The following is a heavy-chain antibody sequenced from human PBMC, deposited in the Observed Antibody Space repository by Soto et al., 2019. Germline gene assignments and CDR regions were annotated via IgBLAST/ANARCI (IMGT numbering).Heavy chain of an antibody. CDR2: ISGSGGST. CDR1: GFTFSSYA. D-gene: IGHD6-6*01. J-gene: IGHJ6*03. V-gene: IGHV3-23*01. Sequence: GGSLRLSCAASGFTFSSYAMSWVRQAPGKGLEWVSAISGSGGSTYYADSVKGRFTISRDNSKNTLYLQMNSLRAEDTAVYYCASFGSPPPYCHSSSLRCYMDVWGKGTTVTVSS. CDR3: ASFGSPPPYCHSSSLRCYMDV.